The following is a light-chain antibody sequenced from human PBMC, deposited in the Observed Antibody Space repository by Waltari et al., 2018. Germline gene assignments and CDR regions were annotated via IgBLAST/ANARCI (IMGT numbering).Light chain of an antibody. CDR1: RSDAGGYFY. CDR3: SSYRSTTTSVI. CDR2: EVT. J-gene: IGLJ2*01. V-gene: IGLV2-14*01. Sequence: QSALTPPASMSGSPGQSIPISFPGTRSDAGGYFYVPLYQHPPGKAPKPIIYEVTNRPSWVSNRFSGSKSGDTASLTISGLQTEDEADYYCSSYRSTTTSVIFGGGTKLTVL.